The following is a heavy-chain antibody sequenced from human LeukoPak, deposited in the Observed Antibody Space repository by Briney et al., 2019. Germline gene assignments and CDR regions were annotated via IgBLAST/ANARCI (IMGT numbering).Heavy chain of an antibody. CDR2: IYYSGST. V-gene: IGHV4-39*07. CDR3: ARGPGIAAAGTDYYYGMDV. Sequence: SETLSLTCTVSGGSISSSSYYWGWIRQPPGKGLEWIGSIYYSGSTYYNPSLKSRVTISVDTPKNQFSLKLSSVTAADTAVYYCARGPGIAAAGTDYYYGMDVWGQGTTVTVSS. D-gene: IGHD6-13*01. CDR1: GGSISSSSYY. J-gene: IGHJ6*02.